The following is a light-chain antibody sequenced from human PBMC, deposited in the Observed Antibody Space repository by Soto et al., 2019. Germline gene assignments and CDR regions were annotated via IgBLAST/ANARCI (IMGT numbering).Light chain of an antibody. CDR1: QSINNW. CDR3: QQYSSYSPIT. CDR2: KAS. J-gene: IGKJ5*01. Sequence: DIQMTQSPSTLSASVGDRLTMXXRASQSINNWLAWYQKKPGRAPKLLXYKASVLETVAPSRFSGTGSGTEFTLTINGLQPDDFATYYCQQYSSYSPITFGQGTRLEIK. V-gene: IGKV1-5*03.